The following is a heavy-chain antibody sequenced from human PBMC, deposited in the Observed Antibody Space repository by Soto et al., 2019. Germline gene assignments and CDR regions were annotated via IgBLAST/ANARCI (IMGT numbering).Heavy chain of an antibody. CDR2: ILPVSGRT. Sequence: ASVKVSCKASAASFRNYLITWVRQAPGQGLACMGGILPVSGRTNYAQKFQGRVTITADSATSTVYMEVSRLRPDDTAVYVCATWWNDFPHWGQGTLVTVSS. V-gene: IGHV1-69*13. CDR1: AASFRNYL. D-gene: IGHD2-8*02. J-gene: IGHJ1*01. CDR3: ATWWNDFPH.